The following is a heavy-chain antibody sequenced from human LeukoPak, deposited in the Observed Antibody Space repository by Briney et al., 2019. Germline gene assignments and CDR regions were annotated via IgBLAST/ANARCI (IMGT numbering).Heavy chain of an antibody. CDR2: INPSGGST. D-gene: IGHD2-15*01. CDR3: ARLKRCSGGSCYSFGKNWFDP. CDR1: GYTFTSYY. J-gene: IGHJ5*02. V-gene: IGHV1-46*01. Sequence: ASVNVSCKASGYTFTSYYMHWVRQAPGQGLEWMGIINPSGGSTSYAQKFQGRVTMTRDTSTSTVYMELSSLRSEDTAVYYCARLKRCSGGSCYSFGKNWFDPWGQGTLVTVSS.